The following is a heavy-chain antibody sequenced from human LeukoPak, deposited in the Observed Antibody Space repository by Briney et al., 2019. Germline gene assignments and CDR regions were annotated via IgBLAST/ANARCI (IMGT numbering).Heavy chain of an antibody. D-gene: IGHD3-9*01. CDR2: IYYSGST. V-gene: IGHV4-59*01. CDR3: ASVTVNYDILTGYYPGAFDI. J-gene: IGHJ3*02. Sequence: LSETLSLTCTVSGGSISSYYWSWIRQPPGKGLEWIGYIYYSGSTNYNPSLKSRVTISVDTSKNQFSLKLSSVTAADTAVYYCASVTVNYDILTGYYPGAFDIWGQGTMVTVSS. CDR1: GGSISSYY.